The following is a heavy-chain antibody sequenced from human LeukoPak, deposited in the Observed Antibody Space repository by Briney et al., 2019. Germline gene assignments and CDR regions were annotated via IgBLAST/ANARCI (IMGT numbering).Heavy chain of an antibody. Sequence: KPSETLSLTCAVYGGSFSGYYWSWIRQPPGKGLEWIAYISDIGSTNYNPSLKSRVTISLDTSKNQFSLKLSSVTAADTAVYYCAGHHPRNTVDFWGQGTLVTVSS. CDR3: AGHHPRNTVDF. J-gene: IGHJ4*02. D-gene: IGHD2/OR15-2a*01. CDR2: ISDIGST. V-gene: IGHV4-59*08. CDR1: GGSFSGYY.